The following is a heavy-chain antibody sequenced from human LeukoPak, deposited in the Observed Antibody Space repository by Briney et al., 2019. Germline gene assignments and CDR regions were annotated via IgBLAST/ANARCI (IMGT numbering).Heavy chain of an antibody. Sequence: SETLSLTCAVYGGSFSGYYWSWIRQPPGKGLEWIGEINHGGSTNYNPSLKSRVTISVDTSKNQFSLKLSSVTAADTAVYYCARKARGITMVRGVIYYYYYMDVWGKGTTVTVSS. D-gene: IGHD3-10*01. CDR3: ARKARGITMVRGVIYYYYYMDV. V-gene: IGHV4-34*01. CDR1: GGSFSGYY. CDR2: INHGGST. J-gene: IGHJ6*03.